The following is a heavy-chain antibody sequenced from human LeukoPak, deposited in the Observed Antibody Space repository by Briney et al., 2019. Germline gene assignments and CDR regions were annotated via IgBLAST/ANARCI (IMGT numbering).Heavy chain of an antibody. CDR1: GGSISSYY. D-gene: IGHD3-10*01. J-gene: IGHJ3*02. Sequence: PSETLSLTCTVSGGSISSYYWSWIRQPPGKGLEWIGYIYYSGSTNYNPSLKSRVTISVDTSKNQFSLKLSSVTAAATAVYYCARDYGSGAFDIWGQGTMVTVSS. CDR2: IYYSGST. CDR3: ARDYGSGAFDI. V-gene: IGHV4-59*01.